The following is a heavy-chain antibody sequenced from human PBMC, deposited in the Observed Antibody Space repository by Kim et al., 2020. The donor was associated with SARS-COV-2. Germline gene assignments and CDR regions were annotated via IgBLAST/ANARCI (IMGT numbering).Heavy chain of an antibody. CDR2: IYYSGST. V-gene: IGHV4-39*07. D-gene: IGHD6-13*01. Sequence: SETLSLTCTVSGGSISSSSYYWGWIRQPPGKGLEWIGSIYYSGSTYYNPSLKSRVTISVDTSKNQFSLKLSSVTAADTAVYYCARTRIAAAGPRYYFDYWGQGTLVTVSS. CDR3: ARTRIAAAGPRYYFDY. CDR1: GGSISSSSYY. J-gene: IGHJ4*02.